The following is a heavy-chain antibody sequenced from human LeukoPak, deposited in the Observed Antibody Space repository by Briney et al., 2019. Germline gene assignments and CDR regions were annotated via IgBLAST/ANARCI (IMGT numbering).Heavy chain of an antibody. CDR3: ARARNDYGDLNWFDP. J-gene: IGHJ5*02. Sequence: ASVKVSCKASGYTFTGYYMHWVRQAPGQGLAWMGWINPNSGGTNYAQKFQGRVTMTRDTSISTAYMELSRLRSDDTAVYYCARARNDYGDLNWFDPWGQGTLVTVSS. V-gene: IGHV1-2*02. D-gene: IGHD4-17*01. CDR1: GYTFTGYY. CDR2: INPNSGGT.